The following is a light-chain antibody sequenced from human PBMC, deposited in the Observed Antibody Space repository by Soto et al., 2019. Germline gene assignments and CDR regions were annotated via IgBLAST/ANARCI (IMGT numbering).Light chain of an antibody. CDR2: DVS. J-gene: IGLJ2*01. CDR1: SSDVGGYNY. CDR3: SSYTSSSTLVV. Sequence: QSALTQPASVSGSPGQSITISCTGTSSDVGGYNYVSWYQQHPGKAPKVMIYDVSYRPSGVSNRFSGSKSGNTASLNISGLQVEYEADYYCSSYTSSSTLVVFGGGTKLTVL. V-gene: IGLV2-14*03.